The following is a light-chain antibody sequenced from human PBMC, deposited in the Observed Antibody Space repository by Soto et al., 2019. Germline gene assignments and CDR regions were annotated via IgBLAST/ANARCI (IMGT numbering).Light chain of an antibody. CDR1: QSVSNNY. Sequence: IVLTQSPCTLSLSPGGRATLSCRPSQSVSNNYLAWYQQKPGQAPRLLIYGASNRATGIPDRFSGSGSGTDFTLTINRLEPEDSAVYFCQHYGTTSATFGQGTKVDIK. CDR3: QHYGTTSAT. CDR2: GAS. V-gene: IGKV3-20*01. J-gene: IGKJ1*01.